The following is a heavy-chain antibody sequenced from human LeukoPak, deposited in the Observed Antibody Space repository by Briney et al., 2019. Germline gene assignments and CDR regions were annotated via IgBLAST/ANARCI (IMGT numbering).Heavy chain of an antibody. J-gene: IGHJ3*02. CDR3: ARGGNKDAFDI. D-gene: IGHD3-16*01. CDR1: GGSISSYY. V-gene: IGHV4-59*01. CDR2: IYYSGST. Sequence: PSETLSLTCTVSGGSISSYYWSWIRQPPGKGLEWIGYIYYSGSTNYNPSLKSRVTISVDTSKNQFSLKLSSVTAADTAVYYCARGGNKDAFDIWGEGTMVTVSS.